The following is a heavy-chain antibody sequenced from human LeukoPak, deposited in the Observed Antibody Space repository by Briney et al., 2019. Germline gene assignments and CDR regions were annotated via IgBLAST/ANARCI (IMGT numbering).Heavy chain of an antibody. CDR1: GGSFSGYY. CDR3: ARGSGLNYYDSSGYYAALDY. Sequence: PSETLSLTCAVYGGSFSGYYWSWIRQPPGKGLEWIGEINHSGSTNNNPSLKSRGTISVDTSKNQCSLKLSSVTAADTAVYYCARGSGLNYYDSSGYYAALDYWGQGTLVTVSS. J-gene: IGHJ4*02. CDR2: INHSGST. V-gene: IGHV4-34*04. D-gene: IGHD3-22*01.